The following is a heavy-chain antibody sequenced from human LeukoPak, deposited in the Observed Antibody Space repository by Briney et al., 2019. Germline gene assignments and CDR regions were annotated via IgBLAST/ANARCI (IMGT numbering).Heavy chain of an antibody. CDR2: ISAYVGNT. J-gene: IGHJ6*02. V-gene: IGHV1-18*01. CDR3: ARDRGICSSTSCRPTYGMDV. CDR1: GYTFTSYG. D-gene: IGHD2-2*01. Sequence: ASVKVSCKASGYTFTSYGISWVRQAPGQGLEWMGWISAYVGNTKYAQKIQGRVTMTRDTSISTAYMELSRLRSDDTAVYYCARDRGICSSTSCRPTYGMDVWGQGTTVTVSS.